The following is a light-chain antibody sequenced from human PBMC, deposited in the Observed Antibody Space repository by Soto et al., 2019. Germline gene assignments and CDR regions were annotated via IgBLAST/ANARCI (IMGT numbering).Light chain of an antibody. CDR2: GAS. V-gene: IGKV3-20*01. J-gene: IGKJ4*01. Sequence: EIVLTQSPGTLSLSPGERATLSCRASQSITNNYLAWYQQKPGRAHRLLIYGASSRATGIPDRFSGSGSGTDFTLSISRLEPADFALYYCQQYGYLVTFGGGTKVEIK. CDR3: QQYGYLVT. CDR1: QSITNNY.